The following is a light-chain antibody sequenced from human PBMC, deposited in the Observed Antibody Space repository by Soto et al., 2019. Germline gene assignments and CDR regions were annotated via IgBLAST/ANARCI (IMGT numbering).Light chain of an antibody. V-gene: IGKV1-5*03. J-gene: IGKJ1*01. CDR2: KAP. CDR3: QQYDRSSRT. Sequence: DIQMTQSPSTLSASVGDRVTITCRASQSISSWLAWYQQKPGKAPKLLIYKAPSLESGVPSRFSGGGSGTEFTLTISSLQPDDFATYYCQQYDRSSRTFGQGTKVDIK. CDR1: QSISSW.